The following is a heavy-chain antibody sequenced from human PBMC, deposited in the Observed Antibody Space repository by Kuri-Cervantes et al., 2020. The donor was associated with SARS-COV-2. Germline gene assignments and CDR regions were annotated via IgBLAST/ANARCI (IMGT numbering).Heavy chain of an antibody. J-gene: IGHJ3*02. CDR2: ISSSGSTI. V-gene: IGHV3-48*03. CDR3: ARVTRRYCSSTSCSAFDI. Sequence: LSLTCAASGFTFSSYEMNWVRQAPGKGLEWVSYISSSGSTIYYADSVKGRFTISRDNAKNSLYLQMNSLRAEDTAVYYCARVTRRYCSSTSCSAFDIWGQGTMVTVSS. CDR1: GFTFSSYE. D-gene: IGHD2-2*01.